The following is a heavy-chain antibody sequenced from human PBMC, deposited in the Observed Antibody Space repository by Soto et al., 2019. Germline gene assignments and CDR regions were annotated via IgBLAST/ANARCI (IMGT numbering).Heavy chain of an antibody. J-gene: IGHJ6*02. CDR2: INTDGSDT. V-gene: IGHV3-74*01. D-gene: IGHD2-21*01. CDR1: GFTFSSFW. Sequence: EVQLVESGGGLVQPGGSLRLSCAASGFTFSSFWMHWVRQAPGKGLVWVSRINTDGSDTAYADSVKGRFTISRDNAKSTLYLQVTSLRAEDTAVYDCARDALIGNTDYGLDVWGQGTTVTVSS. CDR3: ARDALIGNTDYGLDV.